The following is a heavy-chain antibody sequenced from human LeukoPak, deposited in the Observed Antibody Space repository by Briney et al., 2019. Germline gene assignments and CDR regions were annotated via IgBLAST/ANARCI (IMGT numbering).Heavy chain of an antibody. V-gene: IGHV4-59*01. CDR1: GGSISSYY. CDR2: IYYSGST. J-gene: IGHJ4*02. CDR3: ARGGYYDSSGYYPTFDY. D-gene: IGHD3-22*01. Sequence: PSETLSLTCTVSGGSISSYYWSWIRQPPGKGLEWIGYIYYSGSTNYNPSLKSRVTISVDTSKNQFSLKLSSVTAADTAVYYCARGGYYDSSGYYPTFDYWGQGTLVTVSS.